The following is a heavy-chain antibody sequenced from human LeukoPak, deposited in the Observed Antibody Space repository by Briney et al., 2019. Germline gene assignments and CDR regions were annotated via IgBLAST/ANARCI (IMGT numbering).Heavy chain of an antibody. CDR3: ARSRVWFGELLYSDWFDP. Sequence: AGGSLRLSCSASGFTFSSFAMHWVRQAPGKGLEWVAVVSYDGSNKYYADSVKGRFTISRDNSKNTLYLQMNSLRAEDTAVYYCARSRVWFGELLYSDWFDPWGQGTLVTVSS. CDR1: GFTFSSFA. J-gene: IGHJ5*02. CDR2: VSYDGSNK. V-gene: IGHV3-30*04. D-gene: IGHD3-10*01.